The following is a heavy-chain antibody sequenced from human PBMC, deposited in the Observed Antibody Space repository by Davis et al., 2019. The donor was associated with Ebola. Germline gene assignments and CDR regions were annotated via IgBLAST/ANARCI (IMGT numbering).Heavy chain of an antibody. J-gene: IGHJ6*02. CDR3: ARARDYSIPYYYYGMDV. Sequence: ASVKVSCKASGYTFTSYAMHWVRQAPGQRLEWMGWINAGNGNTKYSQKLQGRVTMTTDTSTSTAYMELRSLRSDDTAVYYCARARDYSIPYYYYGMDVWGQGTTVTVSS. CDR1: GYTFTSYA. CDR2: INAGNGNT. D-gene: IGHD4-11*01. V-gene: IGHV1-3*01.